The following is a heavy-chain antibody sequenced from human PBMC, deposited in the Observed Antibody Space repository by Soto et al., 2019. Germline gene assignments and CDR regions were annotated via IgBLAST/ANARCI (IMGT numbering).Heavy chain of an antibody. CDR2: INHSGST. D-gene: IGHD2-15*01. Sequence: SETLSLTCAVYGGSFSGYYWSWIRQPPGKGLEWIGEINHSGSTNYNPSLKSRVTISVDTSKSQFSLKLSSVTAADTAVYYCARGRMVAATYRWFDPWGQGTLVTVSS. CDR3: ARGRMVAATYRWFDP. CDR1: GGSFSGYY. V-gene: IGHV4-34*01. J-gene: IGHJ5*02.